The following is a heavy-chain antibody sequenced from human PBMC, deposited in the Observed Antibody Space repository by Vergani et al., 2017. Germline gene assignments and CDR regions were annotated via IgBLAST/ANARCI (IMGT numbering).Heavy chain of an antibody. Sequence: QVQLVESGGGVVQPGRSLRLSCAASGFTFNQYGMHWVRQAPGKGLEWVAVTWYDGNNKQYADSVKGRFTISRDNSKNTLYLQMNSLRAEDTAVYYCAKDRVDSSSWLDYWGQGTLVTVSS. CDR1: GFTFNQYG. D-gene: IGHD6-6*01. CDR2: TWYDGNNK. V-gene: IGHV3-33*06. CDR3: AKDRVDSSSWLDY. J-gene: IGHJ4*02.